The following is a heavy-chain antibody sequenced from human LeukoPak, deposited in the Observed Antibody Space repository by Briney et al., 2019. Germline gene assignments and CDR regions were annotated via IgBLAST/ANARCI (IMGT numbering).Heavy chain of an antibody. V-gene: IGHV4-61*02. Sequence: SETLSLTCTVSGGSISSGSYYWSWIRQPAGKGLEWIGRMYTSGSTNYNPSLKSRVTISVDTSKNQFSLKLSSVTAADTAVYYCARHAITMIVVVKAPGYFDYWGQGTLVTVSS. CDR1: GGSISSGSYY. D-gene: IGHD3-22*01. J-gene: IGHJ4*02. CDR3: ARHAITMIVVVKAPGYFDY. CDR2: MYTSGST.